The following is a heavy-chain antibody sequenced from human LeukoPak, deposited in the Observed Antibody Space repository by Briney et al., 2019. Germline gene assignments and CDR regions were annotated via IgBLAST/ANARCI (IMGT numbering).Heavy chain of an antibody. J-gene: IGHJ5*02. D-gene: IGHD3-10*01. V-gene: IGHV1-8*01. CDR2: MNPNSGNT. CDR3: ARGLSDYYGSGSYYLDWFDP. CDR1: GYTFTSYD. Sequence: AAVKVSCKASGYTFTSYDMNWVRQATGQGLEWMAWMNPNSGNTGDAQKFQGRVSMTRNTSISTAYMELSSLRCEDTAVYYCARGLSDYYGSGSYYLDWFDPWGQGTLVTVSS.